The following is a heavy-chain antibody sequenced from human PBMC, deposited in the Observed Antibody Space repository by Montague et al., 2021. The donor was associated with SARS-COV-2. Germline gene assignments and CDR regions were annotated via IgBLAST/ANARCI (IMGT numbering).Heavy chain of an antibody. V-gene: IGHV3-21*01. D-gene: IGHD3-22*01. J-gene: IGHJ3*02. CDR1: GFTFRSYT. CDR2: ISSSSSYI. Sequence: SLRLSCAASGFTFRSYTMNWVRQAPGKGLEWVSCISSSSSYIYYADSVKGRFTIFRDNAKNSLFLQMNSLRAEDTAVYYCSRDGWADYYASSGYEGNFDSWGKGTMVTVSS. CDR3: SRDGWADYYASSGYEGNFDS.